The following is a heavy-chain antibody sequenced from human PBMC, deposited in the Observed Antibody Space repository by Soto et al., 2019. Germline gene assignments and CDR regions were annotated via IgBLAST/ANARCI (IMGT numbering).Heavy chain of an antibody. D-gene: IGHD2-21*02. J-gene: IGHJ4*02. CDR2: VNPSGGHT. Sequence: QVQLVQSGAEVKKPGASVKVSCKASGDTFTDYYIHWVRQAPGQGLEWMGTVNPSGGHTTYAQHFLGRMTMTRDTSTSTLYMELASLTSENTAIYFCARGGHVVVVTAALDYWGQGTLVTVSS. V-gene: IGHV1-46*01. CDR3: ARGGHVVVVTAALDY. CDR1: GDTFTDYY.